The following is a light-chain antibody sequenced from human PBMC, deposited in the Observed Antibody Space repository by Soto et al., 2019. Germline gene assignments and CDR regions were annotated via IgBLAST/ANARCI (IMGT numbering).Light chain of an antibody. CDR1: SSDVGGYNY. CDR3: SSYAGSNNYV. CDR2: EVS. V-gene: IGLV2-8*01. J-gene: IGLJ1*01. Sequence: QSALTQPPSASGSPGQSVTISCTGTSSDVGGYNYVSWYQQHPGKAPKLMIYEVSTRPSGVPDRFSGSKSCNTASLTVSGLQAEDEADYYCSSYAGSNNYVFGTGTKVTVL.